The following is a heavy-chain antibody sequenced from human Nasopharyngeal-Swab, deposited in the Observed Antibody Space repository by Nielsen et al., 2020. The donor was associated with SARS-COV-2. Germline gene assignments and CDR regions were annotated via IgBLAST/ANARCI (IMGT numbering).Heavy chain of an antibody. J-gene: IGHJ4*02. CDR2: ISSSGSTI. CDR1: GFTFSSYE. Sequence: GESLKISCAASGFTFSSYEMNWVRQAPGEGLEWVSYISSSGSTIYYADSVKGRFTISRDNAKNSLYLQMNSLRAEDTAVYYCARGPLYGSGSYHYWGQGTLVTVSS. CDR3: ARGPLYGSGSYHY. D-gene: IGHD3-10*01. V-gene: IGHV3-48*03.